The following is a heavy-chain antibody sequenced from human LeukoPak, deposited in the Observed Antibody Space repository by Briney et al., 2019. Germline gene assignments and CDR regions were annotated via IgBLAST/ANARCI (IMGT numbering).Heavy chain of an antibody. CDR3: AKARGYSSIIDAFDI. CDR2: ISGSGDST. V-gene: IGHV3-23*01. Sequence: GGSLRLSCGASGFTFSTYGMTWVRQAPGKGLEWVSGISGSGDSTYYADSVKGRFTISRDNSKSTLYLQMNSLRAEDTAVYYCAKARGYSSIIDAFDIWGQGTMVTVSS. CDR1: GFTFSTYG. J-gene: IGHJ3*02. D-gene: IGHD5-18*01.